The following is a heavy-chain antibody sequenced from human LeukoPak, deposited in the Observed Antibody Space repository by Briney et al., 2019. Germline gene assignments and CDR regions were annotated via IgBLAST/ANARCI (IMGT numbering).Heavy chain of an antibody. Sequence: KPGGSLRLSCAASGFTFSSYSINWVRQAPGKGLEWVSSISSTSTYMYYADSVKGRFTISRDNAKNSLFLQMNSLRAEDTAVYYCAKNTFCSSSSCQTALDYWGQGTLVTVSS. D-gene: IGHD2-15*01. CDR1: GFTFSSYS. J-gene: IGHJ4*02. CDR3: AKNTFCSSSSCQTALDY. V-gene: IGHV3-21*01. CDR2: ISSTSTYM.